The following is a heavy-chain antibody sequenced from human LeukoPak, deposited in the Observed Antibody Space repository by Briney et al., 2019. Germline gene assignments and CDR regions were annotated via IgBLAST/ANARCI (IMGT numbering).Heavy chain of an antibody. CDR3: ARGPPMVRGVYYYYYMDV. CDR1: GFTFSNYW. V-gene: IGHV3-7*01. J-gene: IGHJ6*03. D-gene: IGHD3-10*01. CDR2: IKHDGSEK. Sequence: GGSLRLSCEASGFTFSNYWMSWVRQAPGKGLEWVANIKHDGSEKYYADSVKGRFTISRDNAKNSLYLQMNSLRAEDTAVYYCARGPPMVRGVYYYYYMDVWGKGTTVTVSS.